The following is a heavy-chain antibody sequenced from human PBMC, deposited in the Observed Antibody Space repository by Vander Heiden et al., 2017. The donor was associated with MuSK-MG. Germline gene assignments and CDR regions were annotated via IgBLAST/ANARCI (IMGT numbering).Heavy chain of an antibody. CDR3: ARGEYYDFWSGVWNYMDV. Sequence: QVQLVESGGGLVKPGGSLRLSCAAPGFTFSDHYMGWIRQAPGKGLEWVSYISSSGSTIYYADSVKGRFTISRDNAKNSLYLQMNSLRAEDTAVYYCARGEYYDFWSGVWNYMDVWGKGTTVTVSS. CDR1: GFTFSDHY. J-gene: IGHJ6*03. V-gene: IGHV3-11*01. CDR2: ISSSGSTI. D-gene: IGHD3-3*01.